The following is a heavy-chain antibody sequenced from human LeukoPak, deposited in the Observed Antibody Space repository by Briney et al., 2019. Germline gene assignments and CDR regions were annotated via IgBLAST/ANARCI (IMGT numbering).Heavy chain of an antibody. Sequence: PGRSLRLSCAASGFTFSSYGMHWVRQAPGMGLEWVAVISYDGSNKYYADSVKGRFTISRDNSKNTLYLQMNSLRAEDTAVYYCAKVTSDGDYEYYFDYWGQGTLVTVSS. CDR1: GFTFSSYG. J-gene: IGHJ4*02. D-gene: IGHD4-17*01. V-gene: IGHV3-30*18. CDR2: ISYDGSNK. CDR3: AKVTSDGDYEYYFDY.